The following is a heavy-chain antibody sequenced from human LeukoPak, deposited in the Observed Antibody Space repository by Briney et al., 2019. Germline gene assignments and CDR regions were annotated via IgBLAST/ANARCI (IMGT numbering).Heavy chain of an antibody. J-gene: IGHJ5*02. CDR3: ARDLGVLAAGFDP. CDR2: MNPNSGNT. D-gene: IGHD6-13*01. V-gene: IGHV1-8*01. CDR1: GYTFTSYD. Sequence: ASVKVSCKASGYTFTSYDINWVRQATGQGLEWMGWMNPNSGNTGYAQKFQGRVTITRDTSASTAYMELSSLRSEDTAVYYCARDLGVLAAGFDPWGQGTLVAVSS.